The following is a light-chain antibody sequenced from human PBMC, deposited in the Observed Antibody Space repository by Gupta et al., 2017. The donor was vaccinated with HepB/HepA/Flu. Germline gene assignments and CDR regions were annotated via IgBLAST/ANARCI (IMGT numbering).Light chain of an antibody. Sequence: QSALTQPASVSGSPGQSITISCTGTSSDVGGYNYVSWYQQQPGKAPKLMIYYVSNRPSGVSNRFSGSKSGNTASLTISGLQAEDEADYYCSSYTSSSTVVFGGGTKLTVL. V-gene: IGLV2-14*01. J-gene: IGLJ2*01. CDR3: SSYTSSSTVV. CDR1: SSDVGGYNY. CDR2: YVS.